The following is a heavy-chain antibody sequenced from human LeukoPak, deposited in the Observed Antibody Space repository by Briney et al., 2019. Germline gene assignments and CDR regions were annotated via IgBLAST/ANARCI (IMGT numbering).Heavy chain of an antibody. Sequence: SETLSLTCTVSGVSISSYYWSWIRQPAGKGLEWIGRIHTSGSTNYNPSLKSRVTMSVDKSKNQFSLKLDSVTAADTAVYYCARGAGTNWFDPWGQGTLVTVSS. CDR1: GVSISSYY. D-gene: IGHD6-19*01. CDR3: ARGAGTNWFDP. V-gene: IGHV4-4*07. CDR2: IHTSGST. J-gene: IGHJ5*02.